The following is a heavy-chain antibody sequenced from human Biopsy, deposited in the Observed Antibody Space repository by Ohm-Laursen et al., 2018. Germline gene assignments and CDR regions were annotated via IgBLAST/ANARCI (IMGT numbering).Heavy chain of an antibody. CDR2: INTSGSGT. Sequence: GSLRLSCAASGFTFSSYAMTWVRQAPGKGLEWVSVINTSGSGTHYAVSVKGRFTISRDNSKNTLYLRMNSLRAEDTAVYYCAKPADSYGSEFYFDYWGQGTLVTVSS. D-gene: IGHD4-17*01. V-gene: IGHV3-23*01. J-gene: IGHJ4*02. CDR1: GFTFSSYA. CDR3: AKPADSYGSEFYFDY.